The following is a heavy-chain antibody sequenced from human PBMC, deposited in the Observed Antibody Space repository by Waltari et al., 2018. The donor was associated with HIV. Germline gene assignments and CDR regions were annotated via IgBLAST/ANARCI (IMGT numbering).Heavy chain of an antibody. D-gene: IGHD3-22*01. CDR3: ATDRRQGFYFDNFGERAFYS. CDR2: INSYRSST. J-gene: IGHJ4*02. Sequence: EVNLVESGGASAQPLGSLRLSGAASGFAFSSSRVHCVRQVPGKGLVWVSRINSYRSSTTYADSVKGRFTISRDNAKNTLYLQMNRLRADDTAVYYCATDRRQGFYFDNFGERAFYSWGQGTLVTVSS. V-gene: IGHV3-74*01. CDR1: GFAFSSSR.